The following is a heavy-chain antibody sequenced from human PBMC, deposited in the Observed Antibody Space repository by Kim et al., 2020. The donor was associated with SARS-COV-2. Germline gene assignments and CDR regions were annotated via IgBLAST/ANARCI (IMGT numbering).Heavy chain of an antibody. Sequence: TYSNPPLKSRVTISVDTSKNQCSLKLSSVTAADTAVYYCARGKYGDYVDYWGQGTLVTVSS. V-gene: IGHV4-31*02. CDR3: ARGKYGDYVDY. CDR2: T. J-gene: IGHJ4*02. D-gene: IGHD4-17*01.